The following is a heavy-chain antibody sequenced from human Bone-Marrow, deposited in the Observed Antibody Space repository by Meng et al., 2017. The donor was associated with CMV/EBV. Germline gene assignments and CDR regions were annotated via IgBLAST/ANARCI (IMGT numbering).Heavy chain of an antibody. Sequence: GESLKISCAASGFTVSSNYMSWVRQAPGKGLEWVSYISSSSSTIYYADSVKGRFTISRDNAKNSLYLQMNSLRAEDTAVYYCARDFNWNYGYGMDVWGQGTTVTVSS. CDR3: ARDFNWNYGYGMDV. CDR2: ISSSSSTI. D-gene: IGHD1-7*01. CDR1: GFTVSSNY. J-gene: IGHJ6*02. V-gene: IGHV3-11*04.